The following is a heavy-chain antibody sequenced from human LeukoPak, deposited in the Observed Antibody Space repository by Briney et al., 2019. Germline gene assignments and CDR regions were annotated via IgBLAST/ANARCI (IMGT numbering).Heavy chain of an antibody. CDR3: ARAYCSSTSSQPVDAFDI. D-gene: IGHD2-2*01. CDR2: INPNSGGT. CDR1: GYTFTGYY. J-gene: IGHJ3*02. Sequence: ASVKVSCKASGYTFTGYYMHWVRQAPGQGLEWMGWINPNSGGTNYAQKFQGRVTMTRDTSISTAYMELSRLRSEDTAVYYCARAYCSSTSSQPVDAFDIWGQGTMVTVSS. V-gene: IGHV1-2*02.